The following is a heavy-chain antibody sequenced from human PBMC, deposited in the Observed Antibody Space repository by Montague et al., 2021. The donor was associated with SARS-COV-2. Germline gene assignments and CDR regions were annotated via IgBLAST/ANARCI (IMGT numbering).Heavy chain of an antibody. CDR1: GGSISGYY. D-gene: IGHD3-22*01. CDR3: ARERSADYYDGSGYHSYKYGMDV. CDR2: IYYTGST. Sequence: SETLSLTCTVSGGSISGYYWTWMRQPPGKGLEWLGHIYYTGSTKYNPSLKSRVTISIDTPKNQFSLKLSSVTAADTAVYYCARERSADYYDGSGYHSYKYGMDVWGQGTTVTVSS. V-gene: IGHV4-59*12. J-gene: IGHJ6*02.